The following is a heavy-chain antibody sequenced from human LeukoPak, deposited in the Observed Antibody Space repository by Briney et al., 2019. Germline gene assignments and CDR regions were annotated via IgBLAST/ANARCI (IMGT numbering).Heavy chain of an antibody. J-gene: IGHJ5*02. CDR1: GGSISSSSYY. V-gene: IGHV4-39*07. D-gene: IGHD3-10*01. CDR2: IYYSGST. Sequence: SETLSLTCTVSGGSISSSSYYWGWIRQPPGKGLEWIGSIYYSGSTYYNPSLKSRVTISVDTSKNQFSLKLSSVTAADTAVYYCARGLGHYYGSGSYFPWGQGTLVTVSS. CDR3: ARGLGHYYGSGSYFP.